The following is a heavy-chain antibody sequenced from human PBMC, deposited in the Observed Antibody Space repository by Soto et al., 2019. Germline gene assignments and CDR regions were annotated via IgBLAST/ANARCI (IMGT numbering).Heavy chain of an antibody. Sequence: QVQLVQSGAEVKKPGSSVKVSCKASGGTFSSYSISWVRQAPGQGLEWMGGIIPIFGTSKYPQKFQGRVTITADKSTTTTYMELKSLRSEDTAVYDCARVRGLRWAGPFDYWGQGTVLTVSS. CDR2: IIPIFGTS. CDR1: GGTFSSYS. V-gene: IGHV1-69*06. CDR3: ARVRGLRWAGPFDY. D-gene: IGHD3-10*01. J-gene: IGHJ4*02.